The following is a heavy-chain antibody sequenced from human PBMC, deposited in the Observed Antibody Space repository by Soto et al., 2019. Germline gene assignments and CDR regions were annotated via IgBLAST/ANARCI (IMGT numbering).Heavy chain of an antibody. Sequence: EVQLVESGGDLAQPGGSLRLSCAASGFTFSSYGMNWVRQAPGTGLEWVSYISRTGHTIYYADSVKGRFTISRDNAKNSLYLQMNSLREEDTAVYFCARDSTGYYPDVFDIWGPGTTVTVSS. CDR2: ISRTGHTI. CDR1: GFTFSSYG. J-gene: IGHJ3*02. V-gene: IGHV3-48*02. CDR3: ARDSTGYYPDVFDI. D-gene: IGHD3-22*01.